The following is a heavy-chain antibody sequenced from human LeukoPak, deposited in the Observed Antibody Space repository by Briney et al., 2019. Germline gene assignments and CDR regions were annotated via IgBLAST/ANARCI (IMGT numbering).Heavy chain of an antibody. CDR2: IYTSGST. Sequence: SETLSLTCTVSGGSISSYYWSWIRQPAGKGLEWIGRIYTSGSTNYNPSLKSRVTMSVDTSKNQFSLKLSSVTAADTAVYYCARVKSGAPIVVVVAATGSYWYFDLWGRGTLVTVSS. CDR1: GGSISSYY. J-gene: IGHJ2*01. V-gene: IGHV4-4*07. CDR3: ARVKSGAPIVVVVAATGSYWYFDL. D-gene: IGHD2-15*01.